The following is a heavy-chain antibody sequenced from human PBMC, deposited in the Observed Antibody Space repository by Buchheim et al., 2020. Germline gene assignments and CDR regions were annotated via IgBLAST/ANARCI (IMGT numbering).Heavy chain of an antibody. CDR1: GYTFTSYY. CDR2: INPSGGST. V-gene: IGHV1-46*01. Sequence: QVQLVQSGAEVKKPGASVKVSCKASGYTFTSYYMHWVRQAPGQGLEWMGIINPSGGSTSYAQKFQGRVTMTRDPSTGTAYMELSSLRSEDTAVYYCARADYGSGSYYRNWFDPWGQGTL. J-gene: IGHJ5*02. D-gene: IGHD3-10*01. CDR3: ARADYGSGSYYRNWFDP.